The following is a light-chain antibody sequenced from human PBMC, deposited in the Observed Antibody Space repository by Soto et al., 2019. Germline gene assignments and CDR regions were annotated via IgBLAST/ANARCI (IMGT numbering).Light chain of an antibody. CDR2: KMS. J-gene: IGKJ1*01. Sequence: DIQMTQSPSTLSASVGDRVTITCRASENIDIWLAWFQQKPGKAPKLLIYKMSFLQNGVPSRFSGSGSATDFTLTISSLQPDDFATYYCQQYISYPLTFGQGTKVEI. CDR3: QQYISYPLT. V-gene: IGKV1-5*03. CDR1: ENIDIW.